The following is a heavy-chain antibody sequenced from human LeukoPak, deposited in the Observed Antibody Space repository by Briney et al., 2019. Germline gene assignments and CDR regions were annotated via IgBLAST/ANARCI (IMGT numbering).Heavy chain of an antibody. J-gene: IGHJ3*02. V-gene: IGHV1-2*02. D-gene: IGHD2-8*01. CDR3: AIMGDTFDI. Sequence: ASVKVSCKASGYTFTGYYMHWVRQAPGQGLEWMGWINPNTGVTNYAQKFQGRVTLTRDTSIITAYMELTRLRSDDTAVYYCAIMGDTFDIWGQGTKVTVSS. CDR2: INPNTGVT. CDR1: GYTFTGYY.